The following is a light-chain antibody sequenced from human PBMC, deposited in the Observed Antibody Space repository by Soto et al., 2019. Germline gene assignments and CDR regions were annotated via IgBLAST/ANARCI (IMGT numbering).Light chain of an antibody. CDR3: QQYNSYSLT. V-gene: IGKV1-5*03. CDR1: QSISSW. Sequence: DIQLTHAPSTLSAYVGDRVTITCRASQSISSWLAWYQQKPGKAPKLLIYKASSLESGVPSRFSGSGSGTEFTLTISSLQPDDFATYYCQQYNSYSLTFGGGTKV. CDR2: KAS. J-gene: IGKJ4*01.